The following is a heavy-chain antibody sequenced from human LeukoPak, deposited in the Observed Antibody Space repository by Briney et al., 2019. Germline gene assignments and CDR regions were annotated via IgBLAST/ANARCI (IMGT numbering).Heavy chain of an antibody. CDR3: ARADWDTAMIDY. V-gene: IGHV3-23*01. D-gene: IGHD5-18*01. J-gene: IGHJ4*02. Sequence: GGSLRLSCAASGFTLSSYGMSWVRQAPGKGLEWVSAISGSGGSTYYADSVKGRFTISRDNAKNSLYLQMNSLRAEDTAVYYCARADWDTAMIDYWGQGTLVTVSS. CDR2: ISGSGGST. CDR1: GFTLSSYG.